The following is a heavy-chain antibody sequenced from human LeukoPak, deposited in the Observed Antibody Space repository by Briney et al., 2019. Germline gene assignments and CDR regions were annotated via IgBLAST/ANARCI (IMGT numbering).Heavy chain of an antibody. Sequence: PGGSLRLPCAASGFIFNNYAMHWVRQAPGKGLDWVAVISYDGSNKYYADSVKGRFTISRDNSKNTLYLQMNSLRADDTAVYYCAKVRYQLLIDYWGQGTLVTVSS. CDR1: GFIFNNYA. D-gene: IGHD2-2*01. CDR3: AKVRYQLLIDY. CDR2: ISYDGSNK. V-gene: IGHV3-30*04. J-gene: IGHJ4*02.